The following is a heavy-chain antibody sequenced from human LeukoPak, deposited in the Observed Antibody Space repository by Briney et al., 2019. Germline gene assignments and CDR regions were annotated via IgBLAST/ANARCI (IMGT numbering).Heavy chain of an antibody. CDR2: MNPNSGNT. Sequence: GASVKVSCKASGGTFSSYAISWVRQATGQGLEWMGWMNPNSGNTGYAQKFQGRVTITRNTSISTAYMELSSLRSEDTAVYYCARGPRLRSLDYWGQGTLVTVSS. CDR1: GGTFSSYA. J-gene: IGHJ4*02. D-gene: IGHD4-17*01. CDR3: ARGPRLRSLDY. V-gene: IGHV1-8*03.